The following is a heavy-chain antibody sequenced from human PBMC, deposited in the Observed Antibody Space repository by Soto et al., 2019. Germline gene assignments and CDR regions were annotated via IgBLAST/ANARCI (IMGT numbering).Heavy chain of an antibody. CDR3: TTGLYYDSSGYEIFDY. Sequence: GGSLRLSCAASGFTFSNAWMNWVRQAPGKGLEWVGRIKSKTDGGTTDYAAPGKGRFTNSRDDSKNTLYLQMNSLKTEDTAVYYCTTGLYYDSSGYEIFDYWGQGTLVTVSS. V-gene: IGHV3-15*07. D-gene: IGHD3-22*01. CDR1: GFTFSNAW. J-gene: IGHJ4*02. CDR2: IKSKTDGGTT.